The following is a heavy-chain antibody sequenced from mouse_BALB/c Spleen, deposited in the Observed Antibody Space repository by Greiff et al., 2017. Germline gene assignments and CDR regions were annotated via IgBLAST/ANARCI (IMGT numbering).Heavy chain of an antibody. D-gene: IGHD1-2*01. CDR3: ARGSLLRRYWYFDV. CDR2: ISYDGSN. CDR1: GYSITSGYY. V-gene: IGHV3-6*02. J-gene: IGHJ1*01. Sequence: EVKLVESGPGLVKPSQSLSLTCSVTGYSITSGYYWNWIRQFPGNKLEWMGYISYDGSNNYNPSLKNRISITRDTSKNQFFLKLNSVTTEDTATYYCARGSLLRRYWYFDVWGAGTTVTVSS.